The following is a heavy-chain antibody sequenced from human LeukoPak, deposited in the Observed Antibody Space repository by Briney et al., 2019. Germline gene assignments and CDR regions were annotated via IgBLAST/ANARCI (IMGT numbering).Heavy chain of an antibody. CDR3: ASLGGSYYDTSDNP. CDR1: GFTFSSYW. J-gene: IGHJ5*02. CDR2: IKQDGSEK. V-gene: IGHV3-7*01. D-gene: IGHD3-22*01. Sequence: GGSLRLSCAASGFTFSSYWMSWVRQAPGKGLEWVANIKQDGSEKNYVDSLKGRFTISRDNAKNSLFLQMNSLRAEDTAVYYCASLGGSYYDTSDNPWGQGTPVTVSS.